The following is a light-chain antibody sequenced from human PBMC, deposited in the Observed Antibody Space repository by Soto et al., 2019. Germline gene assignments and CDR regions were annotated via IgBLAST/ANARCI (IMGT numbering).Light chain of an antibody. CDR2: GAS. V-gene: IGKV3-20*01. CDR1: QSVSSSY. Sequence: ETVLTQSPGTLSLSPGERATLSSRASQSVSSSYLAWYQQKPGQAPRLLIYGASSRATGIPDRFSGSGSGTDFTLTISRLEPEDFAVCYCQQCGGSPPTFGGGANMEI. J-gene: IGKJ4*01. CDR3: QQCGGSPPT.